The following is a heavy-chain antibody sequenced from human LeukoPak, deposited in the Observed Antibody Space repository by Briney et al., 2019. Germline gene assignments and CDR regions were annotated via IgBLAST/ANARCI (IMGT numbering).Heavy chain of an antibody. D-gene: IGHD4-17*01. Sequence: ASVKVSCKASGYTFTSYDINWVRQATGQGLERMGWMNPNSGNTGYAQKFQGRVTMTRNTSISTAYMELSSLRSEDTAVYYCARVGGDYGDLDYWGQGTLVTVSS. V-gene: IGHV1-8*01. CDR3: ARVGGDYGDLDY. CDR1: GYTFTSYD. J-gene: IGHJ4*02. CDR2: MNPNSGNT.